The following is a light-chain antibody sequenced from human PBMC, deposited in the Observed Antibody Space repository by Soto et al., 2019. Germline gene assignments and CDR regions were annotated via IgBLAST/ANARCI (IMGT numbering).Light chain of an antibody. CDR3: SSYSTTTTPQWV. CDR2: KVS. CDR1: SNDIGGYNY. V-gene: IGLV2-14*01. Sequence: QSALTQPASVSGSPVQSITIPCTGSSNDIGGYNYVSWYQQHPGRAPKLVIYKVSDRPSGVSTRFSASMSGNTASLTISGLQAEDEADYYCSSYSTTTTPQWVFGGETQLTVL. J-gene: IGLJ3*02.